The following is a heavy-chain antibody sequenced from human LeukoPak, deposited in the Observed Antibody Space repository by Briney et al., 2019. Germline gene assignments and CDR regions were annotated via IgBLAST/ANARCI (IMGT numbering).Heavy chain of an antibody. CDR2: ISNDGTKI. D-gene: IGHD3-10*01. CDR1: GFTFSSYA. V-gene: IGHV3-30-3*02. J-gene: IGHJ6*02. Sequence: GGSLRLSCAASGFTFSSYAMHWVRQAPGEGLEWVSVISNDGTKIFYADSVKGRFTISRDNSKNTLYLQMNSLRAEDTAVYYCAKSPHYGSGSYAYYYGMDVWGQGTTVTVSS. CDR3: AKSPHYGSGSYAYYYGMDV.